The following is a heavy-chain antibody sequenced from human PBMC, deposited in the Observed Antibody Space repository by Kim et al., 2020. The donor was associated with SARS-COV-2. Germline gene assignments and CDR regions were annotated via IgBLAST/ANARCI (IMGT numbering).Heavy chain of an antibody. CDR2: IYYSGST. CDR3: ARGRWQWLVRGYYYYMDV. V-gene: IGHV4-59*01. CDR1: GGSISSYY. Sequence: SETLSLTCTVSGGSISSYYWSWIRQPPGKGLEWIGYIYYSGSTNYNPSLKSRVTISVDTSKNQFSLKLSSVTAADTAVYYCARGRWQWLVRGYYYYMDVWGKGTTVTVYS. D-gene: IGHD6-19*01. J-gene: IGHJ6*03.